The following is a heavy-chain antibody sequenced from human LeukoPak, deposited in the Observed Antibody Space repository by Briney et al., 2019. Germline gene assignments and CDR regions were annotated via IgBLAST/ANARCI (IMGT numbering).Heavy chain of an antibody. V-gene: IGHV4-59*01. CDR2: IYYSGST. CDR3: ARGYCSSTSCSHYNWFDP. D-gene: IGHD2-2*01. J-gene: IGHJ5*02. Sequence: PSETLSLTCTVSGGSISSYYWSWIRQPPGKGLEWIGYIYYSGSTNYNPPLKSRVTISVDTSKNQFSLKLSSVTAADTAVYYCARGYCSSTSCSHYNWFDPWGQGTMVTVSS. CDR1: GGSISSYY.